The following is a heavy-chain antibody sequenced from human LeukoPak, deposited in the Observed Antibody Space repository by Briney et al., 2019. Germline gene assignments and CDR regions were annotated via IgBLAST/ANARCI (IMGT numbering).Heavy chain of an antibody. J-gene: IGHJ4*02. V-gene: IGHV3-21*01. CDR1: GFAFSSYS. CDR3: ARVFMNWGFSHDY. D-gene: IGHD7-27*01. Sequence: GGSLRLSCAASGFAFSSYSMNWVCQAPGKWLEWVSSISSSSSYIYYADSVKGRFTISRDNAKNSLYLQMNSLRAEDTAVYYCARVFMNWGFSHDYWGQGTLVTVSS. CDR2: ISSSSSYI.